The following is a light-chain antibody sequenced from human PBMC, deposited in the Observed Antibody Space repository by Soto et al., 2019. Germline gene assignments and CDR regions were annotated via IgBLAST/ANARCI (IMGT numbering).Light chain of an antibody. V-gene: IGLV2-14*03. CDR2: QVS. CDR1: SSDVGGYHY. Sequence: ALTQPASVSGSPGQSMTISCTGSSSDVGGYHYVSWYQQHPGKAPKLITYQVSHRPSGVSDRFSGSKSGNTASLTISGLQGEDEATYYCSSFTSTHTYVFGTGTKVTVL. CDR3: SSFTSTHTYV. J-gene: IGLJ1*01.